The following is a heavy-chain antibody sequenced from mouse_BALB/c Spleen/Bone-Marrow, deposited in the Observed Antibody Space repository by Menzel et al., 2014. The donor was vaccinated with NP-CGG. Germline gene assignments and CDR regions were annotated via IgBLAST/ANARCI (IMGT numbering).Heavy chain of an antibody. J-gene: IGHJ3*01. CDR2: IDPYDSET. CDR1: GYTFTIYW. Sequence: QVQLKQSGAELVKPGASVKLSCTASGYTFTIYWMNWVEQRPEQGLEWIGRIDPYDSETHYNQKFKDKAILTVDKSSSTAYMQLSSLTSEDSAVYYCARGRDYDVFSYWGQGTLVTVSA. D-gene: IGHD2-4*01. V-gene: IGHV1-69*02. CDR3: ARGRDYDVFSY.